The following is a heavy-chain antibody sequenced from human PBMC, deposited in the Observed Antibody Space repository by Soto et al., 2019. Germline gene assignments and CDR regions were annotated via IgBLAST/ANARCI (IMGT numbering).Heavy chain of an antibody. D-gene: IGHD3-10*01. CDR3: AISPNYYGSGSPPWWFDP. CDR2: ISATGGST. J-gene: IGHJ5*02. V-gene: IGHV3-23*01. CDR1: GFTFASYV. Sequence: LRLSCAGSGFTFASYVMTWVRQAPGKGLEWVSSISATGGSTYYAGSVKGRFTISRDNSKNTLFLQMNSLRAEDTAMYYCAISPNYYGSGSPPWWFDPWGQGTLVTVSS.